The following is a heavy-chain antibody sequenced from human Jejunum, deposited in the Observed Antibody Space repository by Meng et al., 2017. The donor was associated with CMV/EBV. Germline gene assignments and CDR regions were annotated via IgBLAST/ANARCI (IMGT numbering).Heavy chain of an antibody. D-gene: IGHD3-16*02. V-gene: IGHV6-1*01. CDR2: TYYRSNWYS. Sequence: GDSVSSYHATWNWFRQSPSRGLEWLGRTYYRSNWYSDYASSVRSRMTIYQDTSKNQFSLQLSSVTPEDTAVYYCVRLIGNSWFDSWGQGTLVTVSS. J-gene: IGHJ5*01. CDR1: GDSVSSYHAT. CDR3: VRLIGNSWFDS.